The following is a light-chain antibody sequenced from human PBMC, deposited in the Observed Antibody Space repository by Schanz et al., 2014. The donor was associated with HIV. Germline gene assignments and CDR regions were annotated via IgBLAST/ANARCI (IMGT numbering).Light chain of an antibody. Sequence: EIVMTQSPATLYVSPGEGATLSCRASQSISNNLAWYQHKPGQAPRLLIYGAFTRATGIPVRFSGRGSGTEFTLTISGLQSEDFAVYYCHQNSDWPRTFGGGTRVQI. CDR3: HQNSDWPRT. V-gene: IGKV3-15*01. CDR2: GAF. J-gene: IGKJ4*01. CDR1: QSISNN.